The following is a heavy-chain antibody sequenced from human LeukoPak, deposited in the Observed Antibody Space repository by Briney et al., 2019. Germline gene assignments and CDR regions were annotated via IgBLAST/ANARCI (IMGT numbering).Heavy chain of an antibody. CDR1: GGSISSSAYH. J-gene: IGHJ6*03. V-gene: IGHV4-39*07. CDR2: IHSSGST. D-gene: IGHD6-19*01. CDR3: ARARRGRHSSGWYFNYYYYYMDV. Sequence: PSETLSLTCTVSGGSISSSAYHWGWIRQPPGKGLEWIGSIHSSGSTYYNPSLKSRVTISVDTSKNQFSLKLSSVTAADTAVYYCARARRGRHSSGWYFNYYYYYMDVWGKGTTVTVSS.